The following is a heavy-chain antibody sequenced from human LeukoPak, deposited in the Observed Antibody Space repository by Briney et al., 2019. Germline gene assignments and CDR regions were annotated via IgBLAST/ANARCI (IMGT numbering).Heavy chain of an antibody. D-gene: IGHD5-18*01. Sequence: PSETLSLTCTVSGGSISGGGYYWSWIRQHPGKGLEWIGYIYYSGSTYYNPSLKSRVTISVDTSKNQFSLKLSSVTAADTAVYYCARDASGYSYGHDYWGQETLVTDSS. J-gene: IGHJ4*02. CDR3: ARDASGYSYGHDY. V-gene: IGHV4-31*03. CDR1: GGSISGGGYY. CDR2: IYYSGST.